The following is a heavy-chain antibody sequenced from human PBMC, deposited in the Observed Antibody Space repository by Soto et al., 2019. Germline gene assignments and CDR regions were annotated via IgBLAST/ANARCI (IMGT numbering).Heavy chain of an antibody. D-gene: IGHD3-10*01. Sequence: EVQLVESGGGLVKPGGSLRLSCAASGFSFNSYSMNWVRQAPGKGLEWVSSISPSSSYIYYADSVKGRFTISRDNAKNSLYLQINSLRAEDTAVYYCARDLAMVRGVPHYFDYWGQGTLVTVSS. CDR2: ISPSSSYI. J-gene: IGHJ4*02. CDR3: ARDLAMVRGVPHYFDY. CDR1: GFSFNSYS. V-gene: IGHV3-21*01.